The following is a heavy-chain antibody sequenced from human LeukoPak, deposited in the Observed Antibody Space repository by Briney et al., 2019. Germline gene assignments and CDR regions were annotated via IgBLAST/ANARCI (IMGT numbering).Heavy chain of an antibody. V-gene: IGHV4-34*01. D-gene: IGHD6-13*01. CDR3: ARRPGGYSSSWYFSVNYYFDY. CDR1: GGSFSGYY. CDR2: INHSGST. J-gene: IGHJ4*02. Sequence: KPSETLSLTCAVYGGSFSGYYWSWIRQPPGKGLEWIGEINHSGSTNYNPSLKSRVTISVDTSKNQFSLKLSSVTAADTAVYYCARRPGGYSSSWYFSVNYYFDYWGQGTLVTVSS.